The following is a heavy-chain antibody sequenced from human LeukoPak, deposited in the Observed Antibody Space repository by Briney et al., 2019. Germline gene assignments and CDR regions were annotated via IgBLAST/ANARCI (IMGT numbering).Heavy chain of an antibody. D-gene: IGHD6-13*01. V-gene: IGHV4-59*04. CDR3: SWYLNWFDP. J-gene: IGHJ5*02. Sequence: PSETLSLTCTVSGGSISSYYWSWIRQPPGKGLEWIGSIYHSGSTYYNPSLKSRVTISVDTSKNQFSLKLSSVTAADTAVYSSSWYLNWFDPWGQGTLVTVSS. CDR1: GGSISSYY. CDR2: IYHSGST.